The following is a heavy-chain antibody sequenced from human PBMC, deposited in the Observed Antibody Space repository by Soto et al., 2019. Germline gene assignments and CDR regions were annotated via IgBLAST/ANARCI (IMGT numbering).Heavy chain of an antibody. D-gene: IGHD3-22*01. V-gene: IGHV5-10-1*01. J-gene: IGHJ4*02. CDR3: ARHRYYYDSSGKIYYFDY. CDR1: GYSFTSYW. Sequence: GESLKISCKGSGYSFTSYWISWVRQMPGKGLEWMGRIDPSDSYTNYSPSFQGHVTISADKSISTAYLQWSSLKASDTAMYYCARHRYYYDSSGKIYYFDYWGQGTLVTVPS. CDR2: IDPSDSYT.